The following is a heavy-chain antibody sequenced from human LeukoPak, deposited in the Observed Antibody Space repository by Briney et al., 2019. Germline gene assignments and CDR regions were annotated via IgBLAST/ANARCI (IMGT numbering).Heavy chain of an antibody. J-gene: IGHJ4*02. V-gene: IGHV4-59*01. D-gene: IGHD6-13*01. Sequence: SETLSLTCTVSGDSISSYYWSWIRQPPGKGLEWIGYIYYSGSTNYNPSLKSRVTISVDTSKNQFSLKLSSVTAADTAVYYCARAVPLASIAAAGLFDYWGQGTLVTVSS. CDR3: ARAVPLASIAAAGLFDY. CDR1: GDSISSYY. CDR2: IYYSGST.